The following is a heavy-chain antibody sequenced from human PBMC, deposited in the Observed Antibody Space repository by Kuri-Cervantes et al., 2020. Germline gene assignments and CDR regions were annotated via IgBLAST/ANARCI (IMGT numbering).Heavy chain of an antibody. V-gene: IGHV4-39*07. CDR1: GGSISSSSYY. Sequence: GSLRLSCTVSGGSISSSSYYWGWIRQPPGKGLEWIGSIYYSGSTYYNPSLKSRVTISVDTSKNQFSLKLSSVTAADTAVYYCATHYELVDIAATTGFDYWGQGTLVTVSS. CDR3: ATHYELVDIAATTGFDY. J-gene: IGHJ4*02. CDR2: IYYSGST. D-gene: IGHD5-12*01.